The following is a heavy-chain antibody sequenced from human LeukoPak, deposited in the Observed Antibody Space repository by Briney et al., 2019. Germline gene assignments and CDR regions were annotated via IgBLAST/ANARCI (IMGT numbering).Heavy chain of an antibody. CDR1: GFTFSSYA. CDR2: ISHSGGTT. Sequence: GGSLRLSCAASGFTFSSYAMSWVRQAPGKGLEWVSAISHSGGTTYYGDSVKGRFTISRDNSKNTLYLQMNSLRAEDTAVYYCARSSEGRYYYDSSGYSYYYYYMDVWGKGTTVTISS. D-gene: IGHD3-22*01. J-gene: IGHJ6*03. CDR3: ARSSEGRYYYDSSGYSYYYYYMDV. V-gene: IGHV3-23*01.